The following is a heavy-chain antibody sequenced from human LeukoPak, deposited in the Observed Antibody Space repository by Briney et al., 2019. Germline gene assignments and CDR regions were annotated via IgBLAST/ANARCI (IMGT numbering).Heavy chain of an antibody. V-gene: IGHV4-59*01. Sequence: SETLSLTCTVSGGSISSYYWSWIRQPPGKGLEWIGYIYYSGSTNYNPSLKSRATISVDTSKNQFSLKLSSVTAADTAVYYCARRSAMLPGAFDIWGQGTMVTVSS. D-gene: IGHD2-2*01. CDR2: IYYSGST. CDR3: ARRSAMLPGAFDI. J-gene: IGHJ3*02. CDR1: GGSISSYY.